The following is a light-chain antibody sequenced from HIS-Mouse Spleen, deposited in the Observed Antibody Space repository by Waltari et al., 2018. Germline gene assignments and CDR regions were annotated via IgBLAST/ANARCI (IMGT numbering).Light chain of an antibody. Sequence: SYELTQPPSVSVSPGQTARITCSGDALPKKYAYWYQQKSGQAPVLVTYEDSKRPSWFPERCSGSSSGTMATLTISGAQVEDEADYYCYSTDSSGNHRVFGGGTKLTVL. CDR1: ALPKKY. CDR3: YSTDSSGNHRV. J-gene: IGLJ2*01. CDR2: EDS. V-gene: IGLV3-10*01.